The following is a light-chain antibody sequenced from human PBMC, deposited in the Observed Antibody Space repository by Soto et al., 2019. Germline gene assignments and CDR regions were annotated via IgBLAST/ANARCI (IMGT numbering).Light chain of an antibody. Sequence: EIVLTQSPATLSLSPGERYRLSCMASQSVSSDLAWYQQKPGQAPMLLIYDASNRATGIPARFSGSGSGTDFTLTISSLEAEDFAVHYCQQHSNWPPITVGQGTRLEIK. CDR1: QSVSSD. J-gene: IGKJ5*01. CDR3: QQHSNWPPIT. V-gene: IGKV3-11*01. CDR2: DAS.